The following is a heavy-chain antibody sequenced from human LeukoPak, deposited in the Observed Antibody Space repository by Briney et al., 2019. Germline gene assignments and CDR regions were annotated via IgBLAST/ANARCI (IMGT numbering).Heavy chain of an antibody. CDR2: ISGSGDST. CDR1: GFTFSSYA. Sequence: GGSLRLSCAASGFTFSSYAMSWVRQAPGKGLEWVSAISGSGDSTYYGDSVKGRFTISRDNSKNTLYLQMNSLRAEDTAVYFCARDPAYGGRAFDLWGRGTLVTVSS. J-gene: IGHJ3*01. V-gene: IGHV3-23*01. D-gene: IGHD4-23*01. CDR3: ARDPAYGGRAFDL.